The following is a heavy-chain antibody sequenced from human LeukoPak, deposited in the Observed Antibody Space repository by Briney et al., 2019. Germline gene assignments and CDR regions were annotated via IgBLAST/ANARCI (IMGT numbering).Heavy chain of an antibody. D-gene: IGHD2-2*01. J-gene: IGHJ4*02. CDR3: ARDVGDIVVVPAAGTFDY. CDR2: INQDETRK. Sequence: GRSLRLSCAASGFTFSRHSMNWVRQAPGKGLEWVASINQDETRKYYVDSVEGRFTISRDNAKNSLYLQMNSLRAEDTALYYCARDVGDIVVVPAAGTFDYWGQGNLVTVSS. V-gene: IGHV3-7*05. CDR1: GFTFSRHS.